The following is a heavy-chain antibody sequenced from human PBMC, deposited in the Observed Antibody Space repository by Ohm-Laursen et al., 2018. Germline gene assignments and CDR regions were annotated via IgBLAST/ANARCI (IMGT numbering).Heavy chain of an antibody. CDR1: GFTFSSSA. D-gene: IGHD3-3*01. V-gene: IGHV3-23*01. J-gene: IGHJ6*02. CDR3: AKDFGQWSGMDV. CDR2: ISNSGGNT. Sequence: SLRLSCAASGFTFSSSAMSWVRQAPGKGLEWVSTISNSGGNTYYADSVKGRFTMSRDNSENTVYLQMNSLKADDTAIYYCAKDFGQWSGMDVWGQGTTVIVSS.